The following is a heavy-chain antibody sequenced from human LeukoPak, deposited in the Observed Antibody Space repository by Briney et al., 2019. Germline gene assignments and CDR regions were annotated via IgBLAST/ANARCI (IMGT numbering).Heavy chain of an antibody. D-gene: IGHD1-7*01. V-gene: IGHV4-59*11. CDR1: GVSISSHY. Sequence: SETLSLTCTVSGVSISSHYWSWVRQPPGTGLEWVGYIFYSGSSNYNPPLKSRVTISVDTSKNQFSLKLSSVTAADTAVYYCARRTWNYPESWGQGTLVTVSS. CDR3: ARRTWNYPES. CDR2: IFYSGSS. J-gene: IGHJ5*02.